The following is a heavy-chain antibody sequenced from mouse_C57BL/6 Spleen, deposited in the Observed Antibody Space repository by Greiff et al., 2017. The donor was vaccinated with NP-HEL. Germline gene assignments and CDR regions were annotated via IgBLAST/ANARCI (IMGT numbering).Heavy chain of an antibody. V-gene: IGHV1-4*01. J-gene: IGHJ3*01. CDR1: GYTFTSYT. CDR2: INPSSGYT. CDR3: ARSWGYGPGWFAY. D-gene: IGHD2-2*01. Sequence: QVQLKESGAELARPGASVKMSCKASGYTFTSYTMHWVKQRPGQGLEWIGYINPSSGYTKYNQKFKDKATLTADKSSSTAYMQLSSLTSEDSAVYYCARSWGYGPGWFAYWGQGTLVTVSA.